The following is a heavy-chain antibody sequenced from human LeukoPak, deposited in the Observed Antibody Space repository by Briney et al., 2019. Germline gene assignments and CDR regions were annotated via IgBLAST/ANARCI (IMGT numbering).Heavy chain of an antibody. Sequence: PSETLSLTCTVSGGSISSYYWSWIRQPPGKGLEWIGYIYYSGSTNYNPSLKSRVTISVDTSKNQFSLKLSSVTAADTAVYYCARGSGILSPYYDYWGQGTLVTVSS. J-gene: IGHJ4*02. CDR3: ARGSGILSPYYDY. V-gene: IGHV4-59*01. CDR2: IYYSGST. CDR1: GGSISSYY. D-gene: IGHD3-9*01.